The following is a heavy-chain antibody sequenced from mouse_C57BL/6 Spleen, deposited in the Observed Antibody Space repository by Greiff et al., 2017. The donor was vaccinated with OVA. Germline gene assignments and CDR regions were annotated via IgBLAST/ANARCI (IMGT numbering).Heavy chain of an antibody. CDR3: ARSGRLRDFDY. J-gene: IGHJ2*01. D-gene: IGHD1-1*01. CDR2: IDPSDSYT. Sequence: QVQLKQSGAELVMPGASVKLSCKASGYTFTSYWMHWVKQRPGQGLEWIGEIDPSDSYTNYNQKFKGKSTLTVDKSSSTAYMQLSSLTSEDSAVYYCARSGRLRDFDYWGQGTTLTVSS. V-gene: IGHV1-69*01. CDR1: GYTFTSYW.